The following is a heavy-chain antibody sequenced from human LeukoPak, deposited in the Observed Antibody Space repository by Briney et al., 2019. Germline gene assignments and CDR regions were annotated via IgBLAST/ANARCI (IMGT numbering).Heavy chain of an antibody. V-gene: IGHV1-8*01. CDR3: ASQGGGFVAVAVYNWFDP. D-gene: IGHD6-19*01. CDR1: GYTFTSYD. CDR2: VNPNSGNT. Sequence: GASVKVSCKASGYTFTSYDINWVRQATGQGLEWMGWVNPNSGNTGYAQKFQGRVTMTRNTSISTAYMELSSLRSEDTAVYYCASQGGGFVAVAVYNWFDPWGQGTLVTVSS. J-gene: IGHJ5*02.